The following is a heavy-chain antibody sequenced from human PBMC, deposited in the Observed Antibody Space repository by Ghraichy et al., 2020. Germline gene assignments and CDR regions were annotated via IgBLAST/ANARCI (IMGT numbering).Heavy chain of an antibody. D-gene: IGHD4-17*01. Sequence: GGSLRLSCAASGFTFSSYWMHWVRQAPGKGLVWVSRINSDGSSTSYADSVKGRFTIFRDNAKNTLYLQMNSLRAEDTAVYYCARHGWGTVGYGDYVDAFDIWGQGTMVTVSS. CDR1: GFTFSSYW. CDR2: INSDGSST. V-gene: IGHV3-74*01. CDR3: ARHGWGTVGYGDYVDAFDI. J-gene: IGHJ3*02.